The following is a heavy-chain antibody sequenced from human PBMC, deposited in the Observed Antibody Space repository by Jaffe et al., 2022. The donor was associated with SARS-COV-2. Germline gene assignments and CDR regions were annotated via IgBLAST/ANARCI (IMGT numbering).Heavy chain of an antibody. CDR2: INPNSGGT. CDR1: GYTFTGYY. V-gene: IGHV1-2*06. Sequence: QVQLVQSGAEVKKPGASVKVSCKASGYTFTGYYMHWVRQAPGQGLEWMGRINPNSGGTNYAQKFQGRVTMTRDTSISTAYMELSRLRSDDTAVYYCARGYDSSGYFIAGIADWGQGTLVTVSS. D-gene: IGHD3-22*01. CDR3: ARGYDSSGYFIAGIAD. J-gene: IGHJ4*02.